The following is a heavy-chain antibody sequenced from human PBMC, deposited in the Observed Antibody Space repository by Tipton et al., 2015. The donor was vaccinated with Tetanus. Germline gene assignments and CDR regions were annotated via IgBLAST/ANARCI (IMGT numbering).Heavy chain of an antibody. CDR3: AKGRGEQYYYDSSGYYDDDAFDI. CDR1: GFTVSSNY. CDR2: ISGSGGST. V-gene: IGHV3-23*01. J-gene: IGHJ3*02. Sequence: SLRLSCAASGFTVSSNYMSWVRQAPGKGLEWVSAISGSGGSTYYADSVKGRFTISRDNSKNTLYLQMNSLRAEDTAVYYCAKGRGEQYYYDSSGYYDDDAFDIWGQGTMVTVSS. D-gene: IGHD3-22*01.